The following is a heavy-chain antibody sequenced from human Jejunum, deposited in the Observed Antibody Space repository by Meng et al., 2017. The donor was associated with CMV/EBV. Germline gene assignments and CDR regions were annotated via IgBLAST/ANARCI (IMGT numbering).Heavy chain of an antibody. V-gene: IGHV3-7*01. D-gene: IGHD6-19*01. CDR1: GFTFSSDW. Sequence: ADAGFTFSSDWRSWVRQAPGKGLEWVANIKQDGSEIYYIDSVKGRFTISRDNARKSVYLQMNNLRAEDTAVYYCASENVAVPGIYWGQGTLVTVSS. CDR3: ASENVAVPGIY. CDR2: IKQDGSEI. J-gene: IGHJ4*02.